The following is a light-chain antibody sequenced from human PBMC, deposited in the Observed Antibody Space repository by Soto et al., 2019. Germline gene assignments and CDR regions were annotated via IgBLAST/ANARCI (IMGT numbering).Light chain of an antibody. Sequence: IVMTQSPATLSVSPGESATLSCRASQSVSSNLAWYQQKPGQAPRLLIYGASTRATGIPARFSGSGSGTEFTLTISSLQSEDFAVYYCQQYTNWPRTFGKGTKVEIK. CDR3: QQYTNWPRT. CDR1: QSVSSN. J-gene: IGKJ1*01. CDR2: GAS. V-gene: IGKV3-15*01.